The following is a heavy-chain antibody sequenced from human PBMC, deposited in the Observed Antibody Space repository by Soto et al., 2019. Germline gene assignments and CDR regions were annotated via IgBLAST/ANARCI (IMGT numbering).Heavy chain of an antibody. J-gene: IGHJ6*02. CDR1: GGTFSKYA. CDR3: AIPLRDRRYYYGMDV. CDR2: TIPMFGTP. Sequence: SVKVSCKASGGTFSKYAFSWVRQAPGQGLEWLGGTIPMFGTPNYAQKFQGRVAISADESTATVYMELSSLRSEDTAVYFCAIPLRDRRYYYGMDVWGQGTTVTVYS. V-gene: IGHV1-69*13. D-gene: IGHD3-22*01.